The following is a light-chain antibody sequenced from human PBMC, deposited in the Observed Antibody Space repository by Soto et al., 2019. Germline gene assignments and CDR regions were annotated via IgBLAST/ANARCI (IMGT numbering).Light chain of an antibody. Sequence: EVVLTQSPGTLSLSPGERSTLSCRASQSISDSSLAWYQQKVGQAPRLPIYGAFSRATGTPDRFRGSGSGTDFTLTINRLEPEDFAMYYCQHDGTSPPVTFGQGTRLEIK. V-gene: IGKV3-20*01. CDR1: QSISDSS. J-gene: IGKJ5*01. CDR2: GAF. CDR3: QHDGTSPPVT.